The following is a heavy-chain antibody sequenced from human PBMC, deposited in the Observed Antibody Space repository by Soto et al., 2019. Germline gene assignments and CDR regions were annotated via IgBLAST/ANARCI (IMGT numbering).Heavy chain of an antibody. V-gene: IGHV4-39*01. D-gene: IGHD3-9*01. CDR1: GGSIISSNHY. CDR2: MYHSGNT. CDR3: ASHYFDSWTGHYTGVFDFDL. Sequence: SETLSLTCTVSGGSIISSNHYWAWIRQPPGEGLEWIGSMYHSGNTYYNPSLNSRVTISVDTSKNQFSLKLSSVTAADTALYFCASHYFDSWTGHYTGVFDFDLWGKGARVTVSS. J-gene: IGHJ4*02.